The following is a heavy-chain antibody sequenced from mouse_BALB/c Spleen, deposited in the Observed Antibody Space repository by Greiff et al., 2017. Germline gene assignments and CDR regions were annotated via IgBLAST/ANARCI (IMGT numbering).Heavy chain of an antibody. V-gene: IGHV2-2*02. D-gene: IGHD1-1*01. J-gene: IGHJ4*01. CDR1: GFSLTSYG. CDR3: ARMEGSSPYYYAIDY. CDR2: IWSGGST. Sequence: QVQLQQSGPGLVQPSQSLSITCTASGFSLTSYGVHWVRQSPGKGLEWLGVIWSGGSTDYNAAYISRLSISEDNSKSQVFFKMNSLQANDTAIYYGARMEGSSPYYYAIDYWGQGTSVTVSA.